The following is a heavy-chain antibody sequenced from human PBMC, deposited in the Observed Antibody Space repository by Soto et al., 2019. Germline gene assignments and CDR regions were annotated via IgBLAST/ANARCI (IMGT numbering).Heavy chain of an antibody. J-gene: IGHJ4*02. CDR3: VTGWSEY. V-gene: IGHV3-74*01. CDR2: INSDGSYI. D-gene: IGHD2-15*01. CDR1: EFTFSSSW. Sequence: GGSLRLSCVVPEFTFSSSWMHWVRQGPGKGLVWVSRINSDGSYINYADSVKGRFTTSRDNAKNMLYLQMNSLRAEDTALYYCVTGWSEYWGQGTLVTVSS.